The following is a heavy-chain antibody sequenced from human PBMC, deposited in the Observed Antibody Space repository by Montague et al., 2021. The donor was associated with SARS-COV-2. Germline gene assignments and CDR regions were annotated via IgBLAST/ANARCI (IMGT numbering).Heavy chain of an antibody. CDR2: IYYSGST. CDR3: ARGIAGTYCGGDCYNNWFDP. Sequence: SETLSLTCAVFNGSFSSYYWSWIRQPPGKGLEWIGYIYYSGSTNYNPSLKSRVTISVDTSKNQFSLKLGSVTAADTAVYYCARGIAGTYCGGDCYNNWFDPWGQGTLVTVSS. CDR1: NGSFSSYY. J-gene: IGHJ5*02. D-gene: IGHD2-21*02. V-gene: IGHV4-59*13.